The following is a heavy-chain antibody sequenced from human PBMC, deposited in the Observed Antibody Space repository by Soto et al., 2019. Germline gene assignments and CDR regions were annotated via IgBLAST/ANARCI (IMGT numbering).Heavy chain of an antibody. CDR2: IIPTFGTA. CDR3: ASHSSLRGYCISTSCYGYYYGMDV. V-gene: IGHV1-69*12. Sequence: QVQLVQSGAEVKKPGSSVKVSCKASGGTFSSYAISWVRQAPGQGLEWMGGIIPTFGTADYAQKFQGRVTITADESTSTAYMELSSLRSEDTAVYYCASHSSLRGYCISTSCYGYYYGMDVWGQGTTVTVSS. D-gene: IGHD2-2*01. CDR1: GGTFSSYA. J-gene: IGHJ6*02.